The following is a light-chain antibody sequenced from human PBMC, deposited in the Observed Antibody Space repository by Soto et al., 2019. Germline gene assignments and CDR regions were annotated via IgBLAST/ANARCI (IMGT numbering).Light chain of an antibody. CDR1: SSNVESYNL. CDR2: EGS. Sequence: QSALTQPASVSGSPGQSITISCTRTSSNVESYNLVSWYQHPPGKAPKLIIYEGSERPSGVSNRFSGAQSGHSASLTISGLQAEDEADYYCSSYPGPVVFGGGTKLTVL. CDR3: SSYPGPVV. J-gene: IGLJ2*01. V-gene: IGLV2-23*01.